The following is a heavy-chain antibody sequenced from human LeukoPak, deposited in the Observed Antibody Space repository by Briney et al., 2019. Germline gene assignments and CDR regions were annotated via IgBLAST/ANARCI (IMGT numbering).Heavy chain of an antibody. V-gene: IGHV3-66*02. Sequence: GGSLRLSCAASGFTVSSNYMSWVRQAPGKGLEWVSVIYSGGSTYYADSVKGRFTISRDNSKNTLYLQMNSLRAEDTAVYYCARVGDGTTFDYWGQGTLVTVSS. J-gene: IGHJ4*02. CDR3: ARVGDGTTFDY. CDR1: GFTVSSNY. CDR2: IYSGGST. D-gene: IGHD1/OR15-1a*01.